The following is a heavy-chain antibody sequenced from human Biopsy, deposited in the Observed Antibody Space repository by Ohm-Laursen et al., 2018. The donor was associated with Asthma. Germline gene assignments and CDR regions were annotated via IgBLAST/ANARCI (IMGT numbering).Heavy chain of an antibody. J-gene: IGHJ6*02. CDR2: ISVYNGNT. CDR3: ARAVDYSHYYGIDV. D-gene: IGHD3-10*01. Sequence: ATVKISCKPSGYTFNSAGIAWVRQAPGQGLEWMGWISVYNGNTKVAQKLQDRVTMITDTSTSTAYMELRSLRSDDTAVYFCARAVDYSHYYGIDVWGQGTTVTVS. V-gene: IGHV1-18*01. CDR1: GYTFNSAG.